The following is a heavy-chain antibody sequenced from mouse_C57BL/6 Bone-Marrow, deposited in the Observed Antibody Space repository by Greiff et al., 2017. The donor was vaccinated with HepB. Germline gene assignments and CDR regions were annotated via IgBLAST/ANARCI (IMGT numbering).Heavy chain of an antibody. V-gene: IGHV1-64*01. CDR1: GYTFTSYW. Sequence: VQLQQPGAELVKPGASVKLSCKASGYTFTSYWMHWVKQRPGQGLEWIGMIHPNSGSTNYNEKFKSKATLTVDKSSSTAYMQLSSLTSEDSAVYYCARHAYYYGFDDWGQGTTLTVSS. CDR3: ARHAYYYGFDD. CDR2: IHPNSGST. J-gene: IGHJ2*01. D-gene: IGHD1-1*01.